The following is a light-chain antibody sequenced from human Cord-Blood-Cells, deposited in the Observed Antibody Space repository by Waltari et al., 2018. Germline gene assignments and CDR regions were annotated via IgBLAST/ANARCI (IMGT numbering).Light chain of an antibody. V-gene: IGKV1-39*01. Sequence: DVQISQSPSSLSASVSDRVTLTCRASQSISSYLNWYQQKPGKAPKLLIYAASSLQSGVPSSFSGSGSETDFTLTISSLQPEYFATYYCQQSYSTPRTFGQGTKVEIK. CDR2: AAS. CDR3: QQSYSTPRT. J-gene: IGKJ1*01. CDR1: QSISSY.